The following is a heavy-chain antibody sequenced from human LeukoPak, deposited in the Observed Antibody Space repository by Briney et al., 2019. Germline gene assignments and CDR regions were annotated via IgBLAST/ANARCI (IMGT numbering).Heavy chain of an antibody. CDR1: GFTFSNYW. CDR3: GALYGGFDP. Sequence: PGGSLRPSCAASGFTFSNYWMSWVRQAPGKGLEWVANIKQAATEKYYVESVKGRFTISRDNAKNSLYLQMNSLTADDTAVYYCGALYGGFDPWGQGTLVTVSS. J-gene: IGHJ5*02. V-gene: IGHV3-7*01. CDR2: IKQAATEK. D-gene: IGHD4-17*01.